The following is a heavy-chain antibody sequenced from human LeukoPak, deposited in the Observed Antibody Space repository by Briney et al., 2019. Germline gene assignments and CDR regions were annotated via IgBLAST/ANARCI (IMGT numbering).Heavy chain of an antibody. CDR1: GASISGSPYY. D-gene: IGHD3-22*01. CDR3: ARSGYYDPDYFDI. V-gene: IGHV4-39*07. CDR2: ISYSGTT. Sequence: LETLSLTCAVSGASISGSPYYWGWIRQPPGRGLEWIGSISYSGTTYYSPSLKRRVTISQDTSKNQFSLKLSSVTAADTAVYYCARSGYYDPDYFDIWGQGTMVTVSS. J-gene: IGHJ3*02.